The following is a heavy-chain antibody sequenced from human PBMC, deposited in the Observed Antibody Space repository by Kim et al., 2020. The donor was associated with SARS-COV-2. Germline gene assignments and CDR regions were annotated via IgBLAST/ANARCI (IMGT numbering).Heavy chain of an antibody. D-gene: IGHD3-3*01. Sequence: SLKGRVTMSVDTSKNQFSLKLSSVTAADTAVYYCATGRSTIFGVVTSFDYWGQGTLVTVSS. V-gene: IGHV4-4*07. CDR3: ATGRSTIFGVVTSFDY. J-gene: IGHJ4*02.